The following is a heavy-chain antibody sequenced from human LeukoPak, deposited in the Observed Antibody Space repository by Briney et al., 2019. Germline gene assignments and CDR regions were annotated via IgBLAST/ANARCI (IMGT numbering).Heavy chain of an antibody. CDR2: ISGSGGST. CDR3: AKALDQSATDHDAFDI. D-gene: IGHD5-24*01. CDR1: GFTFSSYA. Sequence: GGSLRLSGTASGFTFSSYAMSWVRQAPGKGLEWVSAISGSGGSTYYAGSVKGRFTISRDNSKNTLYLQMNSLRAEDTAVYYCAKALDQSATDHDAFDIWGQGTMVTVSS. V-gene: IGHV3-23*01. J-gene: IGHJ3*02.